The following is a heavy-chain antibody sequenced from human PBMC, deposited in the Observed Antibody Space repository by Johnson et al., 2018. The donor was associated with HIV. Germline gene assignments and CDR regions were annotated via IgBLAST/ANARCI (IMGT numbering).Heavy chain of an antibody. J-gene: IGHJ3*02. Sequence: QVQLVESGGGVVQPGRSLRLSCAASGFTFSNYALHWVRQAPGKGLEWVAVIWFDGGNKYYADSVKGRFTISRDNSKNTLFLQMNSLRAEDTAVYYCWGYSTSSNAAFDIWGQGTMVTVSS. V-gene: IGHV3-33*08. CDR1: GFTFSNYA. D-gene: IGHD6-6*01. CDR3: WGYSTSSNAAFDI. CDR2: IWFDGGNK.